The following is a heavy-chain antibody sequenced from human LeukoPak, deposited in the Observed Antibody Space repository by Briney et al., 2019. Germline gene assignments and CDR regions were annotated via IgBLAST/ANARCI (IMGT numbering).Heavy chain of an antibody. CDR3: ARGNSVEDIAWWFDP. CDR1: GYTLTELS. J-gene: IGHJ5*02. V-gene: IGHV1-24*01. D-gene: IGHD2-15*01. CDR2: FDPEDGET. Sequence: ASVTVSCKVSGYTLTELSMHWVRQAPGKGLEWMGGFDPEDGETIYAQTFQGRVTMTEDTSTDTAYMELSSLRSEDTAIYYCARGNSVEDIAWWFDPWGQGTLVTVSS.